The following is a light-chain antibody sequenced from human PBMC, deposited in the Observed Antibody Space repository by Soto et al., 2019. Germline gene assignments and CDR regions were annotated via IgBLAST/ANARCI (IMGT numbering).Light chain of an antibody. CDR1: SSDVGGYNY. Sequence: SVLTQPASVSGSPGQSITISCTGTSSDVGGYNYVSWFQHHPGNVPKLMIFDVSNRPSGVSDRFSGSKSGNTASLTISGLQAEDEADYYCSSYTSSSTLLFGTGTKVTVL. V-gene: IGLV2-14*03. CDR2: DVS. CDR3: SSYTSSSTLL. J-gene: IGLJ1*01.